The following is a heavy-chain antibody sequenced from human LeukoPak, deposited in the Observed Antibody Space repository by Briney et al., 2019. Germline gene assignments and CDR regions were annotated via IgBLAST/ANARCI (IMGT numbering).Heavy chain of an antibody. J-gene: IGHJ4*02. Sequence: GGSLRLSCAASGFTVSSNYMSWVRQAPGKGLEWVSVIYSGGSTYYADSVKGRFTISRDNSENKMYLQMNSLRAEDTAVYYCARAQYYYDSSGYYYLYYFDYWGQGTLVTVSS. D-gene: IGHD3-22*01. CDR3: ARAQYYYDSSGYYYLYYFDY. CDR1: GFTVSSNY. CDR2: IYSGGST. V-gene: IGHV3-53*01.